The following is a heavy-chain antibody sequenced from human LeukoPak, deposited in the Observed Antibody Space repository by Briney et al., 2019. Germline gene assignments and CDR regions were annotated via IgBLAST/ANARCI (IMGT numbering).Heavy chain of an antibody. V-gene: IGHV1-18*01. CDR3: ARDVESGYYSDFDF. D-gene: IGHD3-22*01. CDR1: GYTFTSYT. Sequence: ASVRVSCTSSGYTFTSYTITWVRQAPGQGLEWMGWISANNGNTKYAQKLQGRVTMTTDTSTSTAYMELRSLRSDDTAVYYCARDVESGYYSDFDFWGQGTLVTVSS. J-gene: IGHJ4*02. CDR2: ISANNGNT.